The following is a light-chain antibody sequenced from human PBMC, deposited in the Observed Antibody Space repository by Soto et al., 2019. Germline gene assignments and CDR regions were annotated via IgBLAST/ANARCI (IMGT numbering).Light chain of an antibody. CDR1: QSISSY. CDR3: QQNYRTPRT. J-gene: IGKJ3*01. CDR2: AAS. Sequence: DIQMTQSPSSLSAYIGDRVTITCRASQSISSYLNWYQQKPGKAPKLLIYAASTLESGVPSRFSGSGSGTDFTLTISSLQPEDFATYYCQQNYRTPRTFGPGTKVDIK. V-gene: IGKV1-39*01.